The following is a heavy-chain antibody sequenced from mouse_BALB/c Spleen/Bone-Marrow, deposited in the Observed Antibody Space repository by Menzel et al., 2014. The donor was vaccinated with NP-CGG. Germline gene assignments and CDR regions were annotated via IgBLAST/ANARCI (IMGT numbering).Heavy chain of an antibody. V-gene: IGHV1-7*01. Sequence: QVQLQQSRAELAKPGASVKMSCKASGYTFTNYWMHWVKQRPGQGLEWIGYIDPNTYYTRYNQKFKDKATLTADKSSSTAYLQLGSLTSEDSAVYYCARYWGAYWGQATMVTISA. CDR3: ARYWGAY. J-gene: IGHJ3*01. CDR1: GYTFTNYW. CDR2: IDPNTYYT. D-gene: IGHD4-1*01.